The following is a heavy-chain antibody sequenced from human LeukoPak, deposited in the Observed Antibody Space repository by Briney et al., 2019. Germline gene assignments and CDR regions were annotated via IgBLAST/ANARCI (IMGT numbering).Heavy chain of an antibody. V-gene: IGHV3-30*18. CDR3: AKRWSGYHSSEV. D-gene: IGHD3-3*01. Sequence: GGSLRLSCVTSGFTFSNYGMHWVRQLPGKGLEWVAVISYDGSNKYYADSVKGRFTISRDNSKNTLYLQMNSLRAEDTAVYYCAKRWSGYHSSEVWGQGTLVTVSS. CDR2: ISYDGSNK. J-gene: IGHJ4*02. CDR1: GFTFSNYG.